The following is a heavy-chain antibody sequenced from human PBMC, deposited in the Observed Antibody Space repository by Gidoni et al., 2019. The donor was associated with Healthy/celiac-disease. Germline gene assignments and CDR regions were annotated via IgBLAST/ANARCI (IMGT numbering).Heavy chain of an antibody. J-gene: IGHJ4*02. Sequence: QVQLVQSGAEVQKPGASGKVSCKASGYTFTGYYMHWVRQAPGQGLEWMGRVNPISGGTNYAQKFQGRVTMTRDTSISTAYMGLSRLRSDDTAVYYCARDCSGGSCYSDYWGQGTLVTVSS. CDR2: VNPISGGT. D-gene: IGHD2-15*01. V-gene: IGHV1-2*06. CDR3: ARDCSGGSCYSDY. CDR1: GYTFTGYY.